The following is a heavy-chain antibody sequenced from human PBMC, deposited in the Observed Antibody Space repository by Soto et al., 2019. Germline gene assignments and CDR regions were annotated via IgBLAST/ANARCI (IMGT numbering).Heavy chain of an antibody. CDR1: GFTFSSYW. CDR2: IKQAGGEK. Sequence: EVQLVESGGGLVQPGGSLRLSCAASGFTFSSYWMSWVRQDPGKGLEWVANIKQAGGEKYYVDSVKGRFTVARDNAKNSLYLQMNSRRAEDKSVYYCARDGTPNWGQGTLVTVSS. D-gene: IGHD1-26*01. J-gene: IGHJ1*01. CDR3: ARDGTPN. V-gene: IGHV3-7*05.